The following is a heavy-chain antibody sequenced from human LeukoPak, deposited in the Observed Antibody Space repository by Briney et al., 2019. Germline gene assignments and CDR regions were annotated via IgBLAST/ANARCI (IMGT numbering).Heavy chain of an antibody. CDR1: GFTFSSYA. D-gene: IGHD5-18*01. Sequence: PGGSLRLSCAASGFTFSSYAMHWVRQAPGKGLEYVSAISSNGGSTYYANSVKGRFTISRDNSKNTLYLQMGSLRAEDMAVYYCARGTVDTAMVPPFDPWGQGTLVTVSS. V-gene: IGHV3-64*01. CDR3: ARGTVDTAMVPPFDP. CDR2: ISSNGGST. J-gene: IGHJ5*02.